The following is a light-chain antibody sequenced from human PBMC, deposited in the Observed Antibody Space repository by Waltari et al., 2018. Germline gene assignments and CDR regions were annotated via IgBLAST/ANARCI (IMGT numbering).Light chain of an antibody. V-gene: IGLV4-69*01. J-gene: IGLJ7*01. CDR3: QTWITGIHAL. CDR2: LNADGSH. CDR1: SGNSNYA. Sequence: QPVLTQSPSASASLGGSVKLTCTLSSGNSNYAIAWHQQRQGKAPQFLMRLNADGSHTKGDGSPDRFSGSSSGAERYLSISNLQSEDEADYYCQTWITGIHALFGGGTRLTVL.